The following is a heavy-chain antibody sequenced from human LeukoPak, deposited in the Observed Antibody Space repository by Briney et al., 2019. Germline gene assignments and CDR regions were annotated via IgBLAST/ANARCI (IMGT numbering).Heavy chain of an antibody. CDR3: ARDRYYYDSSGSCFDY. J-gene: IGHJ4*02. CDR1: GFTFSRSN. CDR2: ISSSSSTI. D-gene: IGHD3-22*01. V-gene: IGHV3-48*01. Sequence: PGGSLRLSCAASGFTFSRSNMNWVRQAPGKGLEWVSYISSSSSTIYYADSVKGRFTVSRDNAKNPLYLQMNSLRAEDTAVYYCARDRYYYDSSGSCFDYWGQGTLVTVSS.